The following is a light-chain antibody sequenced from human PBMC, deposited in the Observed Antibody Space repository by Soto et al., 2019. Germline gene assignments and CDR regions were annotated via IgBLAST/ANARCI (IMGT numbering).Light chain of an antibody. CDR3: QHYGRSPIT. CDR1: QSISAK. V-gene: IGKV3-20*01. CDR2: GAS. J-gene: IGKJ5*01. Sequence: LVLTQSPATLSVSPGERATLSCRASQSISAKLAWYQQKPGQAPRLLISGASSRATGIPDRFSGSGSATDFTLTISRLEPEDFALYYCQHYGRSPITFGQGTRLEIK.